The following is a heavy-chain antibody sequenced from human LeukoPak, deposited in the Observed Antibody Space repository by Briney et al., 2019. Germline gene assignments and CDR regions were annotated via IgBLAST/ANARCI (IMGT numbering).Heavy chain of an antibody. Sequence: KASETLSLTCTVSGGSISSSSYYWGWIRQPPGKGLEWIGSIYYSGSTYYNPSLKSRVTISVDTSKNQFSLKLSSVTAADTAVYYCARVSCSSTSCYKRNAFDIWGQGTMVTVSS. CDR3: ARVSCSSTSCYKRNAFDI. V-gene: IGHV4-39*07. CDR1: GGSISSSSYY. J-gene: IGHJ3*02. D-gene: IGHD2-2*02. CDR2: IYYSGST.